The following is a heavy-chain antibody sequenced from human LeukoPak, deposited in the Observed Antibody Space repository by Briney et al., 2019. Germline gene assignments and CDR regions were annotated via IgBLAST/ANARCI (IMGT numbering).Heavy chain of an antibody. CDR3: ARAVVRDCTDRVCPDWFDA. D-gene: IGHD2-8*01. J-gene: IGHJ5*02. CDR2: LYSRGTT. Sequence: PGGSLRLSCAPSGLVVSANYMSWVRQAPGKGLEWVSILYSRGTTYYAASVKGRFTISRDDSKNTVFLHMNSLRVDDTAIYYCARAVVRDCTDRVCPDWFDAWGLGTRVTVSS. CDR1: GLVVSANY. V-gene: IGHV3-53*01.